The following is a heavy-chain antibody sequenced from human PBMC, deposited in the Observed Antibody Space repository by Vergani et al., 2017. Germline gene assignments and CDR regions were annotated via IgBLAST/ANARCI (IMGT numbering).Heavy chain of an antibody. D-gene: IGHD6-13*01. CDR3: ARAYSSSWYTDYYYYGMDV. Sequence: QVQLVQSGAEVKKPGASVKVSCKASGDTFTGYYMHWVRQAPGQGLEWMGWINPNSGGTNYAQKFQGRVTMTRDTSISTAYMELSRLRSDDTAVYYCARAYSSSWYTDYYYYGMDVWGQGTTVTVSS. CDR1: GDTFTGYY. V-gene: IGHV1-2*02. CDR2: INPNSGGT. J-gene: IGHJ6*02.